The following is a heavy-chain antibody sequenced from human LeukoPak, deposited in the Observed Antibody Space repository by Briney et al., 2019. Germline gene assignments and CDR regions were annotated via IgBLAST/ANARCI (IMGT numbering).Heavy chain of an antibody. CDR2: ISYDGSNK. CDR3: AKDRWIQLWQPPYYFDY. Sequence: GGSLRLSCAASGFTFSSYAMHWVRQAPGKGLEWVAVISYDGSNKYYADSVKGRFTISRDNSKNTLYLQMNSLRAEDTAVYYCAKDRWIQLWQPPYYFDYWGQGTLVTVSS. CDR1: GFTFSSYA. D-gene: IGHD5-18*01. V-gene: IGHV3-30*04. J-gene: IGHJ4*02.